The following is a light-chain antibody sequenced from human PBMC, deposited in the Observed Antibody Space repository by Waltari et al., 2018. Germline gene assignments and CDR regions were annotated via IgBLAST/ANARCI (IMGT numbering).Light chain of an antibody. Sequence: QSVLTQPPSASGTPGQRVSISCSGSRSNIGSNSVSWYQQFPGATPTLLIFPNDKRASGVPDRFSASTTGTSASLAISGLQSEDEADYYCASWDDGLNGVVFGGGTKLTVL. CDR1: RSNIGSNS. CDR2: PND. CDR3: ASWDDGLNGVV. V-gene: IGLV1-44*01. J-gene: IGLJ2*01.